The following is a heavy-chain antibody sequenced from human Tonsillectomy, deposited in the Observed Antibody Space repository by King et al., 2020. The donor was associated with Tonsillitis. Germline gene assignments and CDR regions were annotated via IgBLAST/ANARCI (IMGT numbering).Heavy chain of an antibody. D-gene: IGHD6-19*01. V-gene: IGHV3-30*18. CDR3: AKNEAEDGYGCGRYIS. CDR2: ISHDGSQK. J-gene: IGHJ5*02. Sequence: VQLVESGGGVVQPGRSLRLSCETSGFSFNYYGMHWVRQAPDKVLEWVAVISHDGSQKNYADSVKGRFTISRDNSKNTLFLQMNSLRPEDTAVFYCAKNEAEDGYGCGRYISWGQGTLVTVSS. CDR1: GFSFNYYG.